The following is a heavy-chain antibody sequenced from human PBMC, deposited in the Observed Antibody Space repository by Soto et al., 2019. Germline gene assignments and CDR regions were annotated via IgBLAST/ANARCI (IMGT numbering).Heavy chain of an antibody. J-gene: IGHJ5*02. CDR1: GFTFSSYA. D-gene: IGHD6-13*01. CDR3: AREWQQLVGGGLDP. V-gene: IGHV3-30*04. CDR2: ISYDGSNK. Sequence: GGSLRLSCAASGFTFSSYAMHWVRQAPGKGLEWVAVISYDGSNKYYADSVKGRFTISRDNSKNTLYLQMNSLRAEDTAVYYCAREWQQLVGGGLDPWGQGTLVTVSS.